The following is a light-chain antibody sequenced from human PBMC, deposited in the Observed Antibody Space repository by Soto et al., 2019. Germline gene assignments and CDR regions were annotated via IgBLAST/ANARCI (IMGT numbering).Light chain of an antibody. CDR2: GAS. J-gene: IGKJ1*01. CDR3: QQYKSYWT. Sequence: IQMTQSPSALSVSVGYRFTITCQASQDISSYLSWYQQKPGKAPNLLIDGASNLETGVPSRLSGSGSGTGFTLTINSQQPDDFATYYCQQYKSYWTFGQGTKVDIK. CDR1: QDISSY. V-gene: IGKV1-33*01.